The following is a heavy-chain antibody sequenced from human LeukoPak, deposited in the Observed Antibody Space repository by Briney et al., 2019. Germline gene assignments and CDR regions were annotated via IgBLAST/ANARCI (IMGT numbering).Heavy chain of an antibody. V-gene: IGHV3-21*01. Sequence: GGSLRLSCAASGFTFSSYSMKWVRQAPGKGLEWVSFISSSSSYIYYADSVKGRFTISRDNAKNSLYLQMNSLRAEDTAVYYCARDTDDWNYDVWGQGTLVTVSS. CDR2: ISSSSSYI. J-gene: IGHJ4*02. CDR3: ARDTDDWNYDV. D-gene: IGHD1-7*01. CDR1: GFTFSSYS.